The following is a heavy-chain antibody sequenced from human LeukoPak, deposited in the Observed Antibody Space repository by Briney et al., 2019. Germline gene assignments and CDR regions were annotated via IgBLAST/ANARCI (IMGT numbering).Heavy chain of an antibody. V-gene: IGHV1-8*01. D-gene: IGHD3-10*01. CDR2: MNPNSGNT. CDR3: AREVVLWFGELFAPPPSAYYYGMDV. J-gene: IGHJ6*02. Sequence: ASVKVSCKASGYTFTSYDINWERQATGQGLEWMGWMNPNSGNTGYAQKFQGRVTMTRNTSISTAYMELSSLRSEDTAVYYCAREVVLWFGELFAPPPSAYYYGMDVWGQGTTVTVSS. CDR1: GYTFTSYD.